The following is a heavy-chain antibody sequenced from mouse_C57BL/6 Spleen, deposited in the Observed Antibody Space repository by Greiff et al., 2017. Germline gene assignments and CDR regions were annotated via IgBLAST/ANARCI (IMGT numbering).Heavy chain of an antibody. CDR1: GYTFTSYG. CDR3: ARCGYDWYYFDY. V-gene: IGHV1-81*01. D-gene: IGHD2-2*01. J-gene: IGHJ2*01. CDR2: IYPRSGHT. Sequence: QVQLQQSGAELARPGASVKLSCKASGYTFTSYGIGWVKQSTGQGLEWIGEIYPRSGHTYYNEKFKGKATLTADKSSSTAYMELRSLTSEDSAVYFCARCGYDWYYFDYWGQGTTLTVSS.